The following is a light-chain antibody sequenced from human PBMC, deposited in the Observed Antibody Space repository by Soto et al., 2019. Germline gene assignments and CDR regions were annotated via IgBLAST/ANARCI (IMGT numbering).Light chain of an antibody. V-gene: IGKV4-1*01. J-gene: IGKJ2*01. CDR2: WAS. Sequence: DIVMTQSPDSLAVSLGERATINCKSSQSVLYSSNNKNYLAWYQQRPGQPPKLLIYWASTRESGVTDRFSGSGSGTDFTLTITSLQAEDVAVYYCQQYESTPPTFGQETKLEIK. CDR1: QSVLYSSNNKNY. CDR3: QQYESTPPT.